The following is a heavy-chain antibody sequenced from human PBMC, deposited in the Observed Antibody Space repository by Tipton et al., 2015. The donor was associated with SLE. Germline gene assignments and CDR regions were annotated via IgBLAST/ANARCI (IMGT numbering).Heavy chain of an antibody. CDR2: IYYSGST. D-gene: IGHD1-26*01. CDR3: GRGSGSRGAFDI. J-gene: IGHJ3*02. V-gene: IGHV4-39*07. CDR1: GGSISSSSYY. Sequence: TLSLTCTVSGGSISSSSYYWGWTRQPPGKGLEWIGSIYYSGSTYYNPSLKSRVTISVDTSKNQFSLKLSTVTAADTAVYYCGRGSGSRGAFDIWGQGTMVPVSS.